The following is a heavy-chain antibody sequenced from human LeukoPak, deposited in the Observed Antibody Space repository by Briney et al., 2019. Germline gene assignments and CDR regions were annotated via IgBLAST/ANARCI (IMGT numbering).Heavy chain of an antibody. CDR1: GFTLTSYG. CDR2: ISHDGNFK. V-gene: IGHV3-33*01. J-gene: IGHJ4*02. CDR3: ARDVDLYLDF. D-gene: IGHD2-21*01. Sequence: PGRSLRLSCGASGFTLTSYGMHWVRQAPGKGLEWVAVISHDGNFKYYADSVKGRFTISRDTSTNTLYLQMSSLRAEDTAVYYCARDVDLYLDFWGQGTLATVSS.